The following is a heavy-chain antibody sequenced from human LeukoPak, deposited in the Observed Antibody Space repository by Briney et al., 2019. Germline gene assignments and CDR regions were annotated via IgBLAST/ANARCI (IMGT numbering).Heavy chain of an antibody. CDR3: ARVLAAAAPYYFDY. D-gene: IGHD6-13*01. Sequence: GGSLRLSCAASGFTFSSYSMNWVRQAPGKGLEWVSSISSSSSYIYYADSVEGRFTISRDNAKNSLYLQMNSLRAEDTAVYYCARVLAAAAPYYFDYWGQGTLVTVSS. CDR1: GFTFSSYS. CDR2: ISSSSSYI. J-gene: IGHJ4*02. V-gene: IGHV3-21*01.